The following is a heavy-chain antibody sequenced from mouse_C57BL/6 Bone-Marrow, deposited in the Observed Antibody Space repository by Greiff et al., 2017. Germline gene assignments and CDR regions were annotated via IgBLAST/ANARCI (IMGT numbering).Heavy chain of an antibody. CDR2: IHPNSGST. J-gene: IGHJ4*01. CDR1: GYTFTSYW. V-gene: IGHV1-64*01. CDR3: ARSWGYAMDY. Sequence: VQLQQPGAELVKPGASVKLSCKASGYTFTSYWMHWVKQRPGQGLEWIGMIHPNSGSTNYNEKFKSKATLTVDKSSSTAYMQLSSLTSEAAAVYYCARSWGYAMDYWGQGTSVTVSS.